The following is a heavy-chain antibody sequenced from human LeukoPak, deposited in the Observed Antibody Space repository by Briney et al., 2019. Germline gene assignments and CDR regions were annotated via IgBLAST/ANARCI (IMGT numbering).Heavy chain of an antibody. Sequence: PSETLSLTCAVYGGSFSGYYWSWIRQPPGKGLEWIGEINHSGSTNYNPSLKSRVTISVDTSKNQFSLKLSSVTAADTAVYYCARSGSGYLRYYFDYWGQGTLVAVSS. V-gene: IGHV4-34*01. CDR3: ARSGSGYLRYYFDY. CDR1: GGSFSGYY. J-gene: IGHJ4*02. D-gene: IGHD5-12*01. CDR2: INHSGST.